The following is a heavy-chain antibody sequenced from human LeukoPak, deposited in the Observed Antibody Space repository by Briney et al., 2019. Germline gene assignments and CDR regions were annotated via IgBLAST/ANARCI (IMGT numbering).Heavy chain of an antibody. J-gene: IGHJ4*02. V-gene: IGHV3-30*14. D-gene: IGHD3-9*01. Sequence: GGSLRLSCAASGFTFSAYAMHWVRQAPGKGLEWVAVISYDGRNQLYADAVKGRFTISRDNAKKSLYLQMNSLRAEDTAVYYCARDYDILTGYFRGGFDYWGQGTLVTVSS. CDR3: ARDYDILTGYFRGGFDY. CDR1: GFTFSAYA. CDR2: ISYDGRNQ.